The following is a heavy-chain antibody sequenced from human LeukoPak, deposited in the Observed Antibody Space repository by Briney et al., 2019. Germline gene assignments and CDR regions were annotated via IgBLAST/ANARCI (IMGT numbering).Heavy chain of an antibody. CDR3: AKHQLSYYDR. CDR2: ISASGGST. J-gene: IGHJ4*02. Sequence: GGSLRLSCAASGFTFSNYGMSWVRQAPGKGLEWVSAISASGGSTYYADSVKGRFTISRDNSKNTLYVQMNSLRAEDTAVYYCAKHQLSYYDRWGQGTLVTVSS. D-gene: IGHD3-22*01. CDR1: GFTFSNYG. V-gene: IGHV3-23*01.